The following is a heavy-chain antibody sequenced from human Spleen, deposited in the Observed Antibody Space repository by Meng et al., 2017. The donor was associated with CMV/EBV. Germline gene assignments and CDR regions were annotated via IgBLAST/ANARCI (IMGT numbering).Heavy chain of an antibody. Sequence: GQLLESGGGLVKPGGSLRLSCAASGFRFSDYYMSWIRQAPGKGLEWISYISSNGRSTNYADSVKGRFTISRDNAKNSLYLQMNSLRAEDTAVYYCARETYGYGDYWGQGTRVTVYS. J-gene: IGHJ4*02. CDR3: ARETYGYGDY. V-gene: IGHV3-11*05. CDR2: ISSNGRST. D-gene: IGHD5-18*01. CDR1: GFRFSDYY.